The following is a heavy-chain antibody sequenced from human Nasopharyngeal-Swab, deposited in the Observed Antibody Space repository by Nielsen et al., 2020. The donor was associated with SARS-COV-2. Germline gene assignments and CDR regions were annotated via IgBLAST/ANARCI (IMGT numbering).Heavy chain of an antibody. CDR2: IYTSGST. Sequence: WIRQPPGKGLEWIGRIYTSGSTNYNPSLKSRVTISVDTSKNQFSLKLSSVTAADTAVYYCARGGYSSTGCYEIDYWGQGTLVTVSS. V-gene: IGHV4-61*02. D-gene: IGHD2-2*01. J-gene: IGHJ4*02. CDR3: ARGGYSSTGCYEIDY.